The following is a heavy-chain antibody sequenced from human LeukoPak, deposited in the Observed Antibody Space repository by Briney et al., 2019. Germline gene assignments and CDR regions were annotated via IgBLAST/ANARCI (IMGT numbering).Heavy chain of an antibody. CDR3: ARERGYAFDI. CDR1: GGAISSYD. D-gene: IGHD2-15*01. V-gene: IGHV4-59*01. J-gene: IGHJ3*02. Sequence: SETLSLSCTVSGGAISSYDWSWIRQPPGKRLEWIGDVDCSGSTNYNPSLKRRVTISIGASKKHFSLKLNSVIAADTDVYYCARERGYAFDIWGEGTMVTVSS. CDR2: VDCSGST.